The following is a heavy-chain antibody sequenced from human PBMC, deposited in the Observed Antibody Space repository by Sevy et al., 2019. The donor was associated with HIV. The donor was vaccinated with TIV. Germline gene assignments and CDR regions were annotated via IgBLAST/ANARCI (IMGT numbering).Heavy chain of an antibody. CDR2: FDPEDRET. CDR1: GYTLTKLS. Sequence: DAVKVSCKVSGYTLTKLSMHWVRQAPGKGLERTGGFDPEDRETIYAQKFQGRVTMTEDTSTDTAYMELSSLRSEDTAVYYCAPPKYVGYDYESLDIWGQGTMVIVSS. V-gene: IGHV1-24*01. J-gene: IGHJ3*02. CDR3: APPKYVGYDYESLDI. D-gene: IGHD5-12*01.